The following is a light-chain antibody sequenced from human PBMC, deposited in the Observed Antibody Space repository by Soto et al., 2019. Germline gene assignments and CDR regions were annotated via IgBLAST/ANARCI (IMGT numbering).Light chain of an antibody. V-gene: IGKV3-20*01. CDR3: HQYGRSPRGT. J-gene: IGKJ1*01. CDR1: QNVDSNY. Sequence: EIVLTQSPGALSLSPGERATLSCRASQNVDSNYLAWYQHKPGQAPRLLIYGASSRATGIPDRFSGSGSGTDFTLTISRLEPEDFAMYYCHQYGRSPRGTFGQGTKVDIK. CDR2: GAS.